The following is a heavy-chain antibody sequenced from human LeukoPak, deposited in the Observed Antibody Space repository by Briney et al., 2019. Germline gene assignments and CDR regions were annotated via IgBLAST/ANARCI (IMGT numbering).Heavy chain of an antibody. CDR1: GFTFSSYA. CDR3: AKIGGIVVVPAAPYYFDY. V-gene: IGHV3-23*01. J-gene: IGHJ4*02. Sequence: AGGSLRLSRAASGFTFSSYAMSWVRQAPGKGLEWVSAISGSGGSTYYADSVKGRFTISRDNSKNTLYLQMNSLRAEDTAVYYCAKIGGIVVVPAAPYYFDYWGQGTLVTVSS. CDR2: ISGSGGST. D-gene: IGHD2-2*01.